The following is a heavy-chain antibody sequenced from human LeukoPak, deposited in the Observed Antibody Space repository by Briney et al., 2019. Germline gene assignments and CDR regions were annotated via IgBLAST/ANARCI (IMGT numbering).Heavy chain of an antibody. J-gene: IGHJ6*02. CDR1: GFTFSSYW. V-gene: IGHV3-74*01. Sequence: GGSLRLSCAASGFTFSSYWMHWVRQVPGKGLVWVSRIGTDGSSTTYADYVKGRFTISRDNAKNTLFLQMNSLRVEDTAVYYCARMEWVRGVIHYYHGMDVWGQGTTVTVSS. D-gene: IGHD3-10*01. CDR2: IGTDGSST. CDR3: ARMEWVRGVIHYYHGMDV.